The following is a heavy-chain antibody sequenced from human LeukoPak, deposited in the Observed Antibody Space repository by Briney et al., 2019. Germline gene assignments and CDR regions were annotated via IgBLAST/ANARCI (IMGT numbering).Heavy chain of an antibody. J-gene: IGHJ6*02. CDR2: TYYRSKWFT. D-gene: IGHD1-26*01. CDR1: GDSVSGNTVT. V-gene: IGHV6-1*01. Sequence: QTLSLTCAISGDSVSGNTVTWNWIRQSPSRGLEWLGRTYYRSKWFTDYAVSVKSRITINADTPKNQFSLQLSSVTPEDTAVYFCARVGDPTKYYYAMDVWGQGTTVTVSS. CDR3: ARVGDPTKYYYAMDV.